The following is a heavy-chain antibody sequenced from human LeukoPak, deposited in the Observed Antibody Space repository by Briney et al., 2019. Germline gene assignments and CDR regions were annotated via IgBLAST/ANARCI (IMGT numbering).Heavy chain of an antibody. CDR1: GGTFSSYT. V-gene: IGHV1-69*02. CDR3: ARGSYSSGWYADY. D-gene: IGHD6-19*01. CDR2: IIPILGIA. J-gene: IGHJ4*02. Sequence: SVKVSCKASGGTFSSYTISWVRQAPGQGLEWMGRIIPILGIANYALKFQGRVTITADKSTSTAYMELSSLRSEDTAVYYCARGSYSSGWYADYWGQGTLVTVSS.